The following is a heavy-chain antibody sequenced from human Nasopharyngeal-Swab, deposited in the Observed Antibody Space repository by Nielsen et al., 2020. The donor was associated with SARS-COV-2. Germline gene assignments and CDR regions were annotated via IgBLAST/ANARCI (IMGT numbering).Heavy chain of an antibody. D-gene: IGHD6-6*01. CDR2: IYYSGST. Sequence: GSLRLSCTVSGGSVSSGSYYWSWIRQPPGKGLEWIGYIYYSGSTNYNPSLKSRVTISVDTSKNQFSLKLSSVTAADTAVYYCARGEDSSSSTHSIRYYYYGMDVWGQGTTVTVSS. J-gene: IGHJ6*02. V-gene: IGHV4-61*01. CDR3: ARGEDSSSSTHSIRYYYYGMDV. CDR1: GGSVSSGSYY.